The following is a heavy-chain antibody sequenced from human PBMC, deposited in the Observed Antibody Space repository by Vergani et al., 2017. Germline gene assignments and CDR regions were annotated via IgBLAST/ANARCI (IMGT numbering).Heavy chain of an antibody. CDR3: ARQRPGSGWSPGDFDD. CDR2: IYYSWLT. V-gene: IGHV4-39*01. J-gene: IGHJ4*02. D-gene: IGHD6-19*01. CDR1: ADSISSGSYY. Sequence: QLQLQQSGPGLVKPSETLFLTCTVSADSISSGSYYWGWIRQPPGKSLEWIGSIYYSWLTYYNPSLKSRVAISVDTSKNQLSLKVTSVTAADTAVYFCARQRPGSGWSPGDFDDWGQGILVTVSS.